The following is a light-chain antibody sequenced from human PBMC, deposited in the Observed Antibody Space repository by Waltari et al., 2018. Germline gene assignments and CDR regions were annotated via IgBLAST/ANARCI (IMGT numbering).Light chain of an antibody. CDR3: QQSYSWHPVT. CDR1: QSVSTF. V-gene: IGKV3-11*01. J-gene: IGKJ5*01. CDR2: DAS. Sequence: EIVLTQTPATLSLSPGERATLSCKASQSVSTFLAWYQQKPGQAPRLLISDASTRATGTAARFIGSGSGTDFTHTISSLEPEDFALYYGQQSYSWHPVTFSQGTRLEIK.